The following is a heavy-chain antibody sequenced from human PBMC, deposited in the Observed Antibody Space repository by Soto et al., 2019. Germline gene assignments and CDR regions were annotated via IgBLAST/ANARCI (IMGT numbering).Heavy chain of an antibody. CDR3: AAWAEGATEVH. D-gene: IGHD2-15*01. V-gene: IGHV3-74*01. CDR1: GFTFSSSW. Sequence: GGSLRLSCAASGFTFSSSWMHWVRQAPGKGLVWVSHINSDGTDTNYADSVEGRFTISRDNSKAILYLQMNSLRAEDTAVYYCAAWAEGATEVHWGQGTLVTVSS. CDR2: INSDGTDT. J-gene: IGHJ4*02.